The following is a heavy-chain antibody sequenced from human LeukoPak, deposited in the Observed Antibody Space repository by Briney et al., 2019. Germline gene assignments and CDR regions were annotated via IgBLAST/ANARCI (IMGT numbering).Heavy chain of an antibody. Sequence: GGSLRLSCAASGLAFSSSAMNWVRQTPGTGLEWLSYSSASSSDVYYADSVKGRFTISRDNAKSSLYLQMNSLTAEDTAIYFCARGRDHAFDIWGQGTRVTVSS. CDR2: SSASSSDV. CDR1: GLAFSSSA. J-gene: IGHJ3*02. V-gene: IGHV3-48*01. CDR3: ARGRDHAFDI.